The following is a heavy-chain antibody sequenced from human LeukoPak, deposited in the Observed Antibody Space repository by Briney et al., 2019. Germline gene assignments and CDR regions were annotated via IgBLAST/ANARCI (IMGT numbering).Heavy chain of an antibody. CDR2: INPSGGST. D-gene: IGHD6-6*01. Sequence: ASVKVSCKASGYTFTSYYMHWVRQAPGHALEWMGIINPSGGSTSYAQKFQGRVTMTRDTSTSTVYMELSSLRSEDTAVYYCARDGPRIAALGEDFDYWGQGTLVSVSS. J-gene: IGHJ4*02. CDR1: GYTFTSYY. V-gene: IGHV1-46*01. CDR3: ARDGPRIAALGEDFDY.